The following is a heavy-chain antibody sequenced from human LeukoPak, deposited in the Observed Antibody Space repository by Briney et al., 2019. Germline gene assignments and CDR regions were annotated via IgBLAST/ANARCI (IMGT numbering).Heavy chain of an antibody. D-gene: IGHD3-10*01. CDR1: GGSISSSNW. J-gene: IGHJ6*04. Sequence: PSGTLSLTCAVSGGSISSSNWWSWVRQPPGKGLEWIGEIYHSGSTNYNPSLKSRVTISVDKSKNQFSLKLSSVTAADTAVYYCARVRTTMVRGVNHYGMDVWGKGTTVTVSS. CDR3: ARVRTTMVRGVNHYGMDV. V-gene: IGHV4-4*02. CDR2: IYHSGST.